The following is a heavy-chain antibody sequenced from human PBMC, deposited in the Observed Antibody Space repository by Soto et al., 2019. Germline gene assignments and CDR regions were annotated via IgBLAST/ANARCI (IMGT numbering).Heavy chain of an antibody. Sequence: PGESLRLSCAAWGFTFSSYGMNWVGQAAGKGREWVAGVSASGGGTSYADSGKGRLTIYRDNSKDTLYLQMNSLRGEDTAVDYGAKTSIRPHYYAMDVWGQGPTVTVSS. CDR1: GFTFSSYG. V-gene: IGHV3-23*01. CDR3: AKTSIRPHYYAMDV. J-gene: IGHJ6*02. CDR2: VSASGGGT. D-gene: IGHD3-3*02.